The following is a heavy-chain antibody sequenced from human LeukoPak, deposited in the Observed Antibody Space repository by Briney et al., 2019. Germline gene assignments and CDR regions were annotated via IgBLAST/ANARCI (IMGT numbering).Heavy chain of an antibody. CDR3: ARDDFWSGYPYYFYYYMDV. Sequence: GGSLRLSCAASGFTFSSYAMHWVRQAPGKGLEWVAVISYDGSNKYYADSVKGRFTISRDNSKNTLYLQMNSLRAEDTAIYYCARDDFWSGYPYYFYYYMDVWGKGTTVTVSS. CDR2: ISYDGSNK. CDR1: GFTFSSYA. D-gene: IGHD3-3*01. V-gene: IGHV3-30*04. J-gene: IGHJ6*03.